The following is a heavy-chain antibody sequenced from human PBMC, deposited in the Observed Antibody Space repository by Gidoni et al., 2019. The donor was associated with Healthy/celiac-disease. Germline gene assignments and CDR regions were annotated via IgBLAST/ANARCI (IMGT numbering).Heavy chain of an antibody. J-gene: IGHJ2*01. V-gene: IGHV1-69*02. CDR2: IIPSLGIA. Sequence: QVQLVQSGAEVKKPGSSVKVSCTASGGTFSSYTISWVRQAPGQGLEWMGRIIPSLGIANYAQKFQGRVTITADKSTSTAYMELSSLRSEETAVYYCASARGYSYAFQIWGRGTLVTVSS. CDR3: ASARGYSYAFQI. D-gene: IGHD5-18*01. CDR1: GGTFSSYT.